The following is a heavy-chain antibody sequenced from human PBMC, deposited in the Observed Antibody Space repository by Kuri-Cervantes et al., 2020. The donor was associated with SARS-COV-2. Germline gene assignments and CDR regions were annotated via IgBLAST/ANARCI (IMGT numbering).Heavy chain of an antibody. D-gene: IGHD2-15*01. J-gene: IGHJ3*02. CDR3: ARPQGYCSGGSCPDAFGI. CDR1: GFTFSSYA. CDR2: ISYDGSNK. V-gene: IGHV3-30-3*01. Sequence: GESLKISCAASGFTFSSYAMHWVRQAPGKGLEWVAVISYDGSNKYYADSVKGRFTISRDNSKNTLYLQMNSLRAEDTAVYYCARPQGYCSGGSCPDAFGIWGQFTMVTVS.